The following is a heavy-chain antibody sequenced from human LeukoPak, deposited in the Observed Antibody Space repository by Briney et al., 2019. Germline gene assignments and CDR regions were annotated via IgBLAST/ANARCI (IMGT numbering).Heavy chain of an antibody. CDR2: ISYDGSNK. J-gene: IGHJ5*02. D-gene: IGHD1-26*01. CDR1: GFTFSSYA. CDR3: AREEVRWELLGGSLDP. V-gene: IGHV3-30*01. Sequence: GRSLRLSCAASGFTFSSYAMHWVRQAPGKGLEWVAVISYDGSNKYYADSVKGRFTISRDNSKNTLYLQMNSLRAEDTAVYYCAREEVRWELLGGSLDPWGQGTLVTVSS.